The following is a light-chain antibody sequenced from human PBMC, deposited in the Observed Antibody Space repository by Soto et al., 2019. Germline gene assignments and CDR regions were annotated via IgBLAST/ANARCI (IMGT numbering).Light chain of an antibody. Sequence: DIRMTQSPSTLSASVGDRVTITCRASNSISSWLAWYQQKPGEAPKLLISKASTLESGVPSRFSGSGSGTEFTLTVSSLQPDDFATYYCQQYNSYSGLTFGGGTKVEIK. CDR1: NSISSW. V-gene: IGKV1-5*03. CDR2: KAS. J-gene: IGKJ4*01. CDR3: QQYNSYSGLT.